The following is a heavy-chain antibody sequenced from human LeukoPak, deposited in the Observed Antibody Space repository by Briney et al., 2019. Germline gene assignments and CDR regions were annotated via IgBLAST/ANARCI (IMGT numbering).Heavy chain of an antibody. Sequence: SSETLSLTCTVSGGSISSSSYYWGWIRQPPGKGLEWIGSIYYSGSTYYNPSLKSRVTISVDTSKNQFSLKLSSVTAADTAVYYCARGGDWLFDYWGQGILVTVSS. V-gene: IGHV4-39*01. CDR3: ARGGDWLFDY. D-gene: IGHD2-21*02. J-gene: IGHJ4*02. CDR2: IYYSGST. CDR1: GGSISSSSYY.